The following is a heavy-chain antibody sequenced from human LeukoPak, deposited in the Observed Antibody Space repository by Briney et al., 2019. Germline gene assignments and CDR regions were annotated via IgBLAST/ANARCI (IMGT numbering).Heavy chain of an antibody. CDR2: INPNSGGT. D-gene: IGHD2-2*01. CDR1: GYTFTGYY. CDR3: ARDREGYCSSTSCPNSDY. Sequence: ASVKVSCKASGYTFTGYYMHWVRQAPGQGLEWMGWINPNSGGTNYAQKLQGRVTMTRDTSISTAYMELSRLRSDDTAVYYCARDREGYCSSTSCPNSDYWGQGTLVTVSS. J-gene: IGHJ4*02. V-gene: IGHV1-2*02.